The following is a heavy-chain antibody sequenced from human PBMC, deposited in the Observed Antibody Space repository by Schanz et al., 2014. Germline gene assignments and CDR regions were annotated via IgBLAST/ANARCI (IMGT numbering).Heavy chain of an antibody. CDR1: GFTFSSYA. V-gene: IGHV3-23*01. CDR2: ISGRDGST. J-gene: IGHJ5*02. Sequence: EVQLLESGGGLVQPGGSLRLSCAASGFTFSSYAMTWVRQAPGMGLEWVSAISGRDGSTYYADSVKGRFTISRDNTKNSLYLEMNSLRAEDTAVYYCATASSPVREAGAGSSFHLWGQGTLVTVSP. D-gene: IGHD6-13*01. CDR3: ATASSPVREAGAGSSFHL.